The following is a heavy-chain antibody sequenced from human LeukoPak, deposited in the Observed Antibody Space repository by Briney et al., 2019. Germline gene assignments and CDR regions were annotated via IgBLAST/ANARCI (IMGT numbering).Heavy chain of an antibody. V-gene: IGHV4-4*02. CDR1: GFTFSSYW. J-gene: IGHJ6*03. CDR3: ARVSSTVTTYYYYYYMDV. D-gene: IGHD4-11*01. Sequence: PGGSLRLSCAASGFTFSSYWMSWVRQPPGKGLEWIGEIYHSGSTNYNPSLKSRVTISVDKSKNQFSLKLSSVTAADTAVYYCARVSSTVTTYYYYYYMDVWGKGTTVTVSS. CDR2: IYHSGST.